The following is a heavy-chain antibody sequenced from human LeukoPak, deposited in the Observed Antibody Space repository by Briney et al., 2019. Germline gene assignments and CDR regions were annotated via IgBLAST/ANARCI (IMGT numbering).Heavy chain of an antibody. Sequence: ASVKVSCKASGYTFTSYGISWVRQAPGQGREWMGWITAYNGNTNYAQKLQGRVTMTTDTSTSTAYMELRSLRSDDTAVYYCAREPSGRAVGGRWGQGPVVTVS. CDR2: ITAYNGNT. CDR3: AREPSGRAVGGR. J-gene: IGHJ4*02. V-gene: IGHV1-18*01. D-gene: IGHD6-19*01. CDR1: GYTFTSYG.